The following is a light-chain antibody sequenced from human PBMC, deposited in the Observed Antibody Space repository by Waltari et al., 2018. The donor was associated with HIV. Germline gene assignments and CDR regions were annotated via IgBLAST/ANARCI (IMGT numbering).Light chain of an antibody. CDR2: GNS. Sequence: QSVLTQPPSVSGAPGQRVTISCTGSSSNIGAGAHVHSYQQLPGTPPKLLIYGNSNRPSGVPDRFSGSKSGTSASLAITGLQAEDEADYHCQSHDSSLSGYVFGTGTKVTVL. CDR3: QSHDSSLSGYV. CDR1: SSNIGAGAH. V-gene: IGLV1-40*01. J-gene: IGLJ1*01.